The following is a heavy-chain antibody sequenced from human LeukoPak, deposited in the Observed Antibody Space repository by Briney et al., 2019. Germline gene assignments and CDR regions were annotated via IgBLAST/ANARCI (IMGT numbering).Heavy chain of an antibody. J-gene: IGHJ5*02. CDR1: GYTFTDYY. D-gene: IGHD3-16*01. CDR2: ISPNSGGT. V-gene: IGHV1-2*02. Sequence: ASVKVSCKASGYTFTDYYMHWVRQAPGQRLEWMGWISPNSGGTNYAQKFQGRVTMTRDTSISTAYMELSRLRSDDTAVYYCARDYVGDKWFDPWGQGTLVTVSS. CDR3: ARDYVGDKWFDP.